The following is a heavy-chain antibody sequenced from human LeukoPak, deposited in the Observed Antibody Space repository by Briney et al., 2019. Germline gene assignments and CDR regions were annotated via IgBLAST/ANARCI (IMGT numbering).Heavy chain of an antibody. V-gene: IGHV4-59*10. J-gene: IGHJ3*02. D-gene: IGHD5-18*01. CDR1: GGSFSGYY. CDR3: ARAMVTDHDAFDI. Sequence: SETLSLTCAVYGGSFSGYYWSWIRQPAGKGLEWIGRIYTSGSTNYNPSPKSRVTMSVDTSKNQFSLKLSSVTAADTAVYYCARAMVTDHDAFDIWGQGTMVTVSS. CDR2: IYTSGST.